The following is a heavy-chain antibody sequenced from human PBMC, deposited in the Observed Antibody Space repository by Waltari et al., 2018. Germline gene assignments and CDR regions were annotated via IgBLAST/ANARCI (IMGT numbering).Heavy chain of an antibody. V-gene: IGHV3-30*04. CDR2: ISYDGSNK. J-gene: IGHJ4*02. Sequence: QVQLVESGGGVVQPGRSLRLSCAASGFTFSSYAMHWVRQAPGKGLEWVAVISYDGSNKYYADSVKGRITISRDNSKNTLYLQMNSLRAEDTAVYYCARDRGAYSSGWYWDYWGQGTLVTVSS. CDR1: GFTFSSYA. CDR3: ARDRGAYSSGWYWDY. D-gene: IGHD6-19*01.